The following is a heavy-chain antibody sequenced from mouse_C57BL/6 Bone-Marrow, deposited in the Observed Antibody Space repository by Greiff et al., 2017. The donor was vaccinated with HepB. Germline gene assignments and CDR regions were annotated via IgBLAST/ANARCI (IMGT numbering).Heavy chain of an antibody. Sequence: VQLQQSGPELVKPGASVKMSCKASGYTFTDYNMHWVKQSHGKSLEWIGYINPNNGGTSYYQKFKGKATLTVTQSSSTAYMELRSLTSEDSAVYYCARRCGYYLLDAMDYWGQGTSVTVSS. D-gene: IGHD2-3*01. CDR1: GYTFTDYN. CDR3: ARRCGYYLLDAMDY. J-gene: IGHJ4*01. CDR2: INPNNGGT. V-gene: IGHV1-22*01.